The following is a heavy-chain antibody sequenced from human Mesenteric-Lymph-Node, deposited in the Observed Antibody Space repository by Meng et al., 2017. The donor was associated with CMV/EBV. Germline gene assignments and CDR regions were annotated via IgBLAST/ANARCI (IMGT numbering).Heavy chain of an antibody. Sequence: SVKVSCKVSGGTFSRSAISWVRQAPGQGLEWMGGIIPILGLANYAQKFQGRVTITADKSTSTAYMELSSLRSEDTAVYYCARDLRGEMATNEDYYYYYYGMDVWGQGTTVTVSS. CDR1: GGTFSRSA. D-gene: IGHD5-24*01. CDR3: ARDLRGEMATNEDYYYYYYGMDV. V-gene: IGHV1-69*10. J-gene: IGHJ6*02. CDR2: IIPILGLA.